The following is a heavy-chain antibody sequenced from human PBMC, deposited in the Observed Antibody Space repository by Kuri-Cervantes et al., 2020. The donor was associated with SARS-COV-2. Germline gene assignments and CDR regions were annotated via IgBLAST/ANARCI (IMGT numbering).Heavy chain of an antibody. D-gene: IGHD3-3*01. J-gene: IGHJ4*02. CDR3: ARAGVLRFLPTGY. V-gene: IGHV1-46*01. CDR1: GYTFTSNY. Sequence: ASVKVSCKASGYTFTSNYMHWVRQAPGQGLEWMGAINPSGGGITYGQKFQGRVTISVDTSKNQFSLKLSSVTAADTAVYYCARAGVLRFLPTGYWGQGTLVTVSS. CDR2: INPSGGGI.